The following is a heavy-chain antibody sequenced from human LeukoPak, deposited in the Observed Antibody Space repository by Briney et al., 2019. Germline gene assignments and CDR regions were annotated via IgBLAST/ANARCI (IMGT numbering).Heavy chain of an antibody. D-gene: IGHD6-13*01. J-gene: IGHJ6*03. CDR2: IRQDGSEK. V-gene: IGHV3-7*01. Sequence: PGGSLRLSCAASGFTFSSYGMSWVRQAPGKGLEWVANIRQDGSEKYYVDSVKGRFTISRDNAKNSLYLQMNSLRAEDTAVYYCARVAAAGLYYYYYMDVWGKGTTVTVSS. CDR3: ARVAAAGLYYYYYMDV. CDR1: GFTFSSYG.